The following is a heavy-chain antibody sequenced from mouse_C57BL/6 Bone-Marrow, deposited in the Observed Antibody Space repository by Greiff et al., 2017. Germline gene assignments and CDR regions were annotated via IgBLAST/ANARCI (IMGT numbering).Heavy chain of an antibody. CDR3: ARRGNYYSSSYCLYWYFDV. J-gene: IGHJ1*03. V-gene: IGHV1-81*01. CDR2: IYPRSGNT. CDR1: GYTFTSYG. D-gene: IGHD1-1*01. Sequence: QVQLQQSGAELARPGASVKLSCKASGYTFTSYGISWVKQRTGQGLEWIGEIYPRSGNTYYNEKFKGKATLTADKSSITAYMELRSLTSEDSAVYFCARRGNYYSSSYCLYWYFDVWGTGTTVTVSS.